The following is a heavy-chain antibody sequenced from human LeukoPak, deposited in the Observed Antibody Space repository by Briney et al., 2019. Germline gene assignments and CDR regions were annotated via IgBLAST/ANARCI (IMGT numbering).Heavy chain of an antibody. CDR3: EIRSYGMDV. Sequence: SETLSLTCAVYGGSFSGHYWSWIRQPPGKGLEWIGEINHSGSTNYNPSLKSRVTISVDTSKNQFSLKLSSVTAADTAVYYCEIRSYGMDVWGQGTTVTVSS. V-gene: IGHV4-34*01. CDR1: GGSFSGHY. CDR2: INHSGST. J-gene: IGHJ6*02. D-gene: IGHD4-17*01.